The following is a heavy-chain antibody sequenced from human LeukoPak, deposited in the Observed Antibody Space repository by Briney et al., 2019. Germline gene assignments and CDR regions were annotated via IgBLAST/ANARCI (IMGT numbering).Heavy chain of an antibody. CDR1: GGAIGTYY. CDR2: IYTTGST. CDR3: ARFQGPGRWLSPFDL. V-gene: IGHV4-4*07. J-gene: IGHJ2*01. D-gene: IGHD3-22*01. Sequence: SETLSLTCTVSGGAIGTYYWSWIRQPAGKGLEWIGRIYTTGSTTYNSSLKSRVTISVDKSKNELFLKLNSMIAADTAVYYCARFQGPGRWLSPFDLWGRGTLVTVSS.